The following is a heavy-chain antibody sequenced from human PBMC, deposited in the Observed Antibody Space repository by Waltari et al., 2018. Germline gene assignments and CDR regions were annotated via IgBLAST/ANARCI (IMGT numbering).Heavy chain of an antibody. Sequence: QVQLQESGPGLVKPSQTLSLTCTVSGGSISSGGYYWSWTRQHPGKGLEWIGYIDYSGSTYYNPSLKSRVTISVDTSKNQFSLKLSSVTAADTSVYYCARSSGRRNWFDPWGQGTLVTVSS. CDR2: IDYSGST. CDR1: GGSISSGGYY. V-gene: IGHV4-31*03. D-gene: IGHD2-8*02. CDR3: ARSSGRRNWFDP. J-gene: IGHJ5*02.